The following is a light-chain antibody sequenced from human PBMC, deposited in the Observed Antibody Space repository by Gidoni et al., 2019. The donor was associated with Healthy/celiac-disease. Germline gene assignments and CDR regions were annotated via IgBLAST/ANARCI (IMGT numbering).Light chain of an antibody. Sequence: DIVMTQSPDSLAVSLGERATINCKSSQSVLYSSNNKNYLAWYQQKPGQPPKLLFYWASTRESGVPDRFSGSGSGTDFTLTISSLQAEDVAVYYCQQYYSTPRTFGQXTKVEIK. V-gene: IGKV4-1*01. CDR2: WAS. CDR3: QQYYSTPRT. J-gene: IGKJ1*01. CDR1: QSVLYSSNNKNY.